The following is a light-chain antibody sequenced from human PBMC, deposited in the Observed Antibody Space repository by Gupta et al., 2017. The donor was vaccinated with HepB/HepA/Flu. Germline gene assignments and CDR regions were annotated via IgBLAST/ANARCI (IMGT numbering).Light chain of an antibody. CDR3: NSYRTDNTILV. CDR1: SSDIGRFDA. J-gene: IGLJ3*02. CDR2: KVN. V-gene: IGLV2-14*01. Sequence: ALTQPASLSGSPGQQITISCTGSSSDIGRFDAVSWYQQHPGKAPRRWIYKVNSRPSGIVDRFSGSKCGTTSSRTRTVLQSEDEAVDDCNSYRTDNTILVFGGGTKLTVL.